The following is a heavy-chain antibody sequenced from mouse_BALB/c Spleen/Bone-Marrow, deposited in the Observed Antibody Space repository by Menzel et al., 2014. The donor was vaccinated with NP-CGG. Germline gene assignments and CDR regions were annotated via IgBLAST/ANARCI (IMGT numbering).Heavy chain of an antibody. J-gene: IGHJ2*01. CDR3: ARSGYGDY. Sequence: EVKLVESGPELVKPGTSVKVSCKASGYAFTSYNIYWVKQSHGKSLEWIGYFDPYNGGTDYNQKFKGKATLTVDKSSSTAYMHLNSLTSKDSAVYYCARSGYGDYWGQGTTLTVSS. D-gene: IGHD2-14*01. CDR2: FDPYNGGT. V-gene: IGHV1S135*01. CDR1: GYAFTSYN.